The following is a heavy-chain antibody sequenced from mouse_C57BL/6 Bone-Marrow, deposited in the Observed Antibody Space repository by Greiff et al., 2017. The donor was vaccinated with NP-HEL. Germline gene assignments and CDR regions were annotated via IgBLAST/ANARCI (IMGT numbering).Heavy chain of an antibody. CDR2: ISSGGDYI. CDR1: GFTFSSYA. V-gene: IGHV5-9-1*02. Sequence: EVKVEESGEGLVKPGGSLKLSCAASGFTFSSYAMSWVRQTPEKRLEWVAYISSGGDYIYYADTVKGRFTISRDNARNTLYLQMSSLKSEDTAMYYCTRDDYYGSSPGGTFFAYWGQGTLVTVSA. D-gene: IGHD1-1*01. CDR3: TRDDYYGSSPGGTFFAY. J-gene: IGHJ3*01.